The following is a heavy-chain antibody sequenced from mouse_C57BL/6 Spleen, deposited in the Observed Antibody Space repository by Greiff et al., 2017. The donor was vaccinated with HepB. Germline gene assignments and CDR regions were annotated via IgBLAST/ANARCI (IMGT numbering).Heavy chain of an antibody. Sequence: LMESGGGLVKPGGSLKLSCAASGFTFSSYAMSWVRQTPEKRLEWVATISDGGSYTYYPDNVKGRFTISRDNAKNNLYLQMSHLKSEDTAMYYCARENWDEAMDYWGQGTSVTVSS. CDR1: GFTFSSYA. V-gene: IGHV5-4*01. CDR2: ISDGGSYT. D-gene: IGHD4-1*01. J-gene: IGHJ4*01. CDR3: ARENWDEAMDY.